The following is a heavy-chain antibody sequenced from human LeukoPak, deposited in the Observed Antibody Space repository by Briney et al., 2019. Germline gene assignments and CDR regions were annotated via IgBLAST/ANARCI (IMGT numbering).Heavy chain of an antibody. D-gene: IGHD2-2*01. CDR3: ARSFSSTSCYAY. Sequence: PGGSLRLSCAASGFTFSSYAMHWVRQAPGKGLEWVAVISYDGSNKYYADSVKGRFTISRDNSKNTLYLQMNSLRAEDTAVYYCARSFSSTSCYAYWGQGTLVTVSS. J-gene: IGHJ4*02. CDR1: GFTFSSYA. V-gene: IGHV3-30-3*01. CDR2: ISYDGSNK.